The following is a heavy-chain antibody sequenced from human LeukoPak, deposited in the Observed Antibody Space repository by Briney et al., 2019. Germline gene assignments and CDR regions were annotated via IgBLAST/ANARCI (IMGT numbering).Heavy chain of an antibody. D-gene: IGHD3-3*01. V-gene: IGHV1-2*06. CDR2: INPNSGGT. J-gene: IGHJ4*02. Sequence: GASVKVSCKASGYTFTGYYMHWVRQAPGQGLEWVGRINPNSGGTNYAQKFQGRVTMTRDTSISTAYMELSRLRSDDTAVYYCARELGITIFGVVIMVFDYWGQGTLVTVSS. CDR3: ARELGITIFGVVIMVFDY. CDR1: GYTFTGYY.